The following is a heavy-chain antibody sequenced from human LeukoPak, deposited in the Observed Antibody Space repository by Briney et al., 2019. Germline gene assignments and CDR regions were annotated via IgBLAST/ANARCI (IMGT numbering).Heavy chain of an antibody. CDR2: INPNSGGT. CDR3: ARAPRGDCSGDCSAFDY. V-gene: IGHV1-2*02. Sequence: GASVKVSCKASGYTFTGYYMHWVRQAPGQGLEWMGWINPNSGGTNYAQKFQGRVTMTRDTSISTAYMELSRLRSDDTAVYYCARAPRGDCSGDCSAFDYWGQGTLVTVSS. CDR1: GYTFTGYY. D-gene: IGHD2-21*01. J-gene: IGHJ4*02.